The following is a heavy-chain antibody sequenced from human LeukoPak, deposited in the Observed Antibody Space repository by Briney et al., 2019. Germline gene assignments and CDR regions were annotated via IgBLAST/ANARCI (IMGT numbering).Heavy chain of an antibody. Sequence: GGSQRLSCAASGFTFSSYEMNWVRQAPGRGLEWVSYISSSGSTIYYADSVKGRFTISRDNAKNSLYLQMNSLRAEDTAVYYCAELGITMIGGVWGKGTTVTISS. D-gene: IGHD3-10*02. V-gene: IGHV3-48*03. CDR2: ISSSGSTI. CDR3: AELGITMIGGV. CDR1: GFTFSSYE. J-gene: IGHJ6*04.